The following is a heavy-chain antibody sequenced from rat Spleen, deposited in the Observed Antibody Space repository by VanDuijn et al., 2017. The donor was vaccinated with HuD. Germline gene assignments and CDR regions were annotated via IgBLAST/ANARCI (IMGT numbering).Heavy chain of an antibody. Sequence: EVQLVESGGGLVQPGRSLKLSCAASGVTFSNYGMHWIRQAPTKGLEWVASISYDGSSTYYRDSVKGRFTISRDNAKSTLYLQMDSLRSEDTATYYCARVRRVWSYVDYWGQGVMVTVSS. V-gene: IGHV5-29*01. J-gene: IGHJ2*01. D-gene: IGHD1-11*01. CDR1: GVTFSNYG. CDR3: ARVRRVWSYVDY. CDR2: ISYDGSST.